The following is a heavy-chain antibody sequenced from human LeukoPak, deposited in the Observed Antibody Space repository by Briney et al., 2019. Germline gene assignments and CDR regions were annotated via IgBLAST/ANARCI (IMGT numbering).Heavy chain of an antibody. CDR1: GFTFSSHW. J-gene: IGHJ4*02. D-gene: IGHD7-27*01. V-gene: IGHV3-7*01. CDR3: ARSWDWGSPFDY. Sequence: GGSLRLSCAASGFTFSSHWMSWVRQAPGKGLEWVANIKQDGSEKYYVDSVKGRFTISRDNAKNSLYLQMNSLRAEDTAVYYCARSWDWGSPFDYWGQGTLVTVSS. CDR2: IKQDGSEK.